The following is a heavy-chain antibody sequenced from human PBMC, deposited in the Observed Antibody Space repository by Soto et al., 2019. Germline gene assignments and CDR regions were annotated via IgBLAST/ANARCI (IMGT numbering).Heavy chain of an antibody. CDR1: GGSIRTGDYY. D-gene: IGHD6-19*01. V-gene: IGHV4-39*07. J-gene: IGHJ6*02. Sequence: SETLSLTCTVSGGSIRTGDYYWVWIRQTPGRGLEWIGSVYYTGTTYYTPSLQGRVTISVDTSKNQFSLKLSSVTAADTAVYYCARRLTEGWTSYYYYYGMDVWGQGTTVTVSS. CDR3: ARRLTEGWTSYYYYYGMDV. CDR2: VYYTGTT.